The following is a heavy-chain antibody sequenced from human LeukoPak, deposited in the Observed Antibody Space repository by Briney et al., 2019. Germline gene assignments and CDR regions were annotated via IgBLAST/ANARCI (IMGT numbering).Heavy chain of an antibody. CDR2: IYYSERT. J-gene: IGHJ1*01. CDR1: GDSISRSDSY. D-gene: IGHD3-22*01. V-gene: IGHV4-39*01. CDR3: ARRRYYDGSGYLE. Sequence: SETLSLTCSVSGDSISRSDSYWDWIRQPPGKGLQWIGTIYYSERTYYSPSLKSRVTMSVDTSNNQFSLNLRSVTAADTAVYYCARRRYYDGSGYLEWGQGTLLSVSS.